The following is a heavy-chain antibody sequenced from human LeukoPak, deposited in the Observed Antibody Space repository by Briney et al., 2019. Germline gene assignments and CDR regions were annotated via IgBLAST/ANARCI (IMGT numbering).Heavy chain of an antibody. D-gene: IGHD5-18*01. J-gene: IGHJ4*02. V-gene: IGHV4-59*01. CDR2: IYYNGST. CDR3: ARGESPLSRGYSYGHGYYFDY. Sequence: SETLSLTCTVSGGSISSYYWSWIRQPPGKGLEWIGYIYYNGSTNYNPSLKSRVTISVDTSKNQFSLKLSSVTAADTAVYYCARGESPLSRGYSYGHGYYFDYWGQGTLVTVSS. CDR1: GGSISSYY.